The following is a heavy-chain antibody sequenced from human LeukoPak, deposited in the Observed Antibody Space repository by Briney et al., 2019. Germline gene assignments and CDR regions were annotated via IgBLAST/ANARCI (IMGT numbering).Heavy chain of an antibody. V-gene: IGHV3-74*01. Sequence: GGSLRLSCTASGFAFSSYWMHWVRQAPGKGLVWVSRINSDGGSTSYADSVKGRFTISRDNAKNTLYLQTNSLRAEDTAVYYCARRIRGMAPYYFDYWGQGTLVTVSS. CDR1: GFAFSSYW. CDR3: ARRIRGMAPYYFDY. J-gene: IGHJ4*02. D-gene: IGHD3-16*01. CDR2: INSDGGST.